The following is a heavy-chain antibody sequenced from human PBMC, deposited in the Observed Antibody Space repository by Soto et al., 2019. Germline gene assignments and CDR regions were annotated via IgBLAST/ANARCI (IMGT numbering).Heavy chain of an antibody. Sequence: ASVKVSCKASGYTFTSYGISWVRRAPGQGLEWMGWISAYNGNTNYAQKLQGRVTMTTDTSTSTAYMELRSLRSDDTAVYYCARDGAHIVVVTATPYFDYWGQGTLVTVSS. V-gene: IGHV1-18*04. CDR3: ARDGAHIVVVTATPYFDY. CDR1: GYTFTSYG. D-gene: IGHD2-21*02. CDR2: ISAYNGNT. J-gene: IGHJ4*02.